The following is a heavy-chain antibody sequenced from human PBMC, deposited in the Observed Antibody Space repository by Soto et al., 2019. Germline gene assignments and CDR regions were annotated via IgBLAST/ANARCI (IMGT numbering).Heavy chain of an antibody. V-gene: IGHV1-2*04. J-gene: IGHJ6*02. CDR2: INPNSGGT. Sequence: ASVKVSCKASGYTFTGYYMLWVRQAPGQGLEWMGWINPNSGGTNYAQKFQGWVTMTRDTSISTAYMELSRLRSDDTAVYYCARGEETTVYYYYYGMDVWGQGTTVTVSS. D-gene: IGHD4-17*01. CDR1: GYTFTGYY. CDR3: ARGEETTVYYYYYGMDV.